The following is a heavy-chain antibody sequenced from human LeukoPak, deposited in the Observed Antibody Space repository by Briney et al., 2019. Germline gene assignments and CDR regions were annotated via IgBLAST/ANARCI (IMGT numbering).Heavy chain of an antibody. V-gene: IGHV3-53*01. D-gene: IGHD4-17*01. Sequence: PGGSLRLSCAASGFTVSSNYMSWVRQAPGKGLEWVSVIYSGGSTYYADSVKGRFTISRDNSKNTLYLQMNSLRAEDTAVYYCASDSGELYGDYDGSLFDYWGQGTLVTVSS. J-gene: IGHJ4*02. CDR2: IYSGGST. CDR3: ASDSGELYGDYDGSLFDY. CDR1: GFTVSSNY.